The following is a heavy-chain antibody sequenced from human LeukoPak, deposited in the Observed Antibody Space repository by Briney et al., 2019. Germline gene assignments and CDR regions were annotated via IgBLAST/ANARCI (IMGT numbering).Heavy chain of an antibody. V-gene: IGHV4-30-4*01. Sequence: PSETLSLTCTVSGGSISSGDYYWSWIRQPPGKGLEWIGYIYYSGSTYYNPSLKSRVTISVDTSKNQFSLKLSSVTAADTAVYYCARLRNGFTENYWGQGTLVTVSS. D-gene: IGHD1-1*01. CDR1: GGSISSGDYY. CDR2: IYYSGST. J-gene: IGHJ4*02. CDR3: ARLRNGFTENY.